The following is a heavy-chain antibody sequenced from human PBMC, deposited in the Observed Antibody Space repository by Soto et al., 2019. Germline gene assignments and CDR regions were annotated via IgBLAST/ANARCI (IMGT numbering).Heavy chain of an antibody. Sequence: QVQLVQSGAEVKKPGASVKVSCKASGYTFTSYAMHWVRQAPGQRLEWMGWINAGNGNTKYSQKFQGRVTITRDTSASTAYMELSSLRSEDTAVYYCARGSCSGCSCYVYYYYGMDVWGQGTTVTVSS. CDR1: GYTFTSYA. CDR2: INAGNGNT. V-gene: IGHV1-3*01. D-gene: IGHD2-15*01. J-gene: IGHJ6*02. CDR3: ARGSCSGCSCYVYYYYGMDV.